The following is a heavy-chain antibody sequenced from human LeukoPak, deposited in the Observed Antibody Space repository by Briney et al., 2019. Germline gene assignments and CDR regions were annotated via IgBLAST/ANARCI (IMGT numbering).Heavy chain of an antibody. Sequence: PSETLSLTXAVYGESFSGYYWSWIGQPPGKGLEWIGEINHSGSTNYNPSLKSRVTISVDTSKNQFSLKLSSVTAADTAVYYCARGWGCSSTCCYTGYYYYYMDVWGKGTTVTVSS. CDR1: GESFSGYY. J-gene: IGHJ6*03. V-gene: IGHV4-34*01. CDR2: INHSGST. CDR3: ARGWGCSSTCCYTGYYYYYMDV. D-gene: IGHD2-2*02.